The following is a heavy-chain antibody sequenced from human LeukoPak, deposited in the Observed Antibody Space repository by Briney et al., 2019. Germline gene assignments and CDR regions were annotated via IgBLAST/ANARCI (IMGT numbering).Heavy chain of an antibody. V-gene: IGHV4-34*01. CDR1: GGSFSGYY. J-gene: IGHJ4*02. CDR2: INHSGST. CDR3: ARDPIAAAAPY. Sequence: PSETLSLTCAVYGGSFSGYYWSWIRQPPGKGLEWIGEINHSGSTNYNPSLKSRVTISVDTSKNQFPLKLSSVTAADTAVYYCARDPIAAAAPYWGQGTLVTVSS. D-gene: IGHD6-13*01.